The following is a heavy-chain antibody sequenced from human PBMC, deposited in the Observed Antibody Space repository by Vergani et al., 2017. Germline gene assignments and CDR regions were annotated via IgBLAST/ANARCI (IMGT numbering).Heavy chain of an antibody. CDR2: IDPSDSYT. V-gene: IGHV5-10-1*03. J-gene: IGHJ6*02. D-gene: IGHD3-3*01. Sequence: EVHLVPSGSEVKRPGESLSISCKRSGYSFPTYWISRVRPMPGKGLEWKGSIDPSDSYTNYSPSFQGHVTISADKSISTAYLQWRSLKASDTALYYCARPYWSGLNFYGMDVWGQGTTVTVSS. CDR1: GYSFPTYW. CDR3: ARPYWSGLNFYGMDV.